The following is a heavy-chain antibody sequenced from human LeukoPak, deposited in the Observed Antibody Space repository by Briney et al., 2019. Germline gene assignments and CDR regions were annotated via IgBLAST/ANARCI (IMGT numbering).Heavy chain of an antibody. CDR2: ITPSGGST. J-gene: IGHJ3*02. D-gene: IGHD2-21*02. CDR1: GYTFPSYF. V-gene: IGHV1-46*01. CDR3: AREPYCGGDCYPNDAFDI. Sequence: ASVKVSCKESGYTFPSYFMHWVGRAPGKGLEWMGIITPSGGSTSYAQKFQGRVTMTRDTSTSTVYMELSSLRSEDTAVYYCAREPYCGGDCYPNDAFDIWGQGTMVTVSS.